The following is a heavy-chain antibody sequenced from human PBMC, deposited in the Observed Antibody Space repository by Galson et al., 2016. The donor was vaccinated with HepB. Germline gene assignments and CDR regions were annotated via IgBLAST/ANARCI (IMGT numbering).Heavy chain of an antibody. J-gene: IGHJ5*02. Sequence: SLRLSCAASGFNFSPYAMNWVRQAPGKGLECVSGISGTGDKTHYADSVKGRFTISRDNSKNMLYLQMNSLRAEDTAVYYCAKDQAQNMAVALRWFDPWGQGTLVTVSS. CDR1: GFNFSPYA. D-gene: IGHD6-19*01. CDR2: ISGTGDKT. V-gene: IGHV3-23*01. CDR3: AKDQAQNMAVALRWFDP.